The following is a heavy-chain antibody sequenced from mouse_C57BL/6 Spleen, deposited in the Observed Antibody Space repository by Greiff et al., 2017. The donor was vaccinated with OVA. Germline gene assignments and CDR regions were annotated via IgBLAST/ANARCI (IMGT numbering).Heavy chain of an antibody. CDR2: IYPGSGNT. Sequence: VKLQESGPELVKPGASVKISCKASGYSFTSYYIHWVKQRPGQGLEWIGWIYPGSGNTKYNEKFKGKATLTADTSSSTAYMQLSSLTSEDSAVYYCARVGLTGASYYAMDYWGQGTSVTVSS. V-gene: IGHV1-66*01. J-gene: IGHJ4*01. CDR3: ARVGLTGASYYAMDY. CDR1: GYSFTSYY. D-gene: IGHD4-1*01.